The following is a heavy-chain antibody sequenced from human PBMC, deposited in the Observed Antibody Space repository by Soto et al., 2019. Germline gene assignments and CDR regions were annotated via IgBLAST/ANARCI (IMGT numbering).Heavy chain of an antibody. J-gene: IGHJ4*02. CDR1: GYAFSSYA. CDR2: INAGYGNT. CDR3: ARDTGDGTFDF. V-gene: IGHV1-3*01. Sequence: SAKVSCKASGYAFSSYAMHWVRQAPGQRLEWMGWINAGYGNTKSSQKFQDRVTISRDTSASTAYMELTSLRSEDTAVYYCARDTGDGTFDFWGQGTLVTSP. D-gene: IGHD7-27*01.